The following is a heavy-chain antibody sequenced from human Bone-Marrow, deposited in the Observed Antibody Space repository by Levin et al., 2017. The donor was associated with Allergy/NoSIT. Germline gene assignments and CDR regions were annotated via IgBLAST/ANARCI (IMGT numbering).Heavy chain of an antibody. CDR1: GYTFTAYY. D-gene: IGHD3-16*01. CDR2: IDPNTDGT. CDR3: ARDLREWGIFNSIDF. V-gene: IGHV1-2*02. J-gene: IGHJ4*02. Sequence: GESLKISCKASGYTFTAYYIHWVRQAPGQGLEWMGWIDPNTDGTNYAQKFQDRVTMTWDTSITTAYMELSRLTSDDTAVYYCARDLREWGIFNSIDFWGQGTLVTVSS.